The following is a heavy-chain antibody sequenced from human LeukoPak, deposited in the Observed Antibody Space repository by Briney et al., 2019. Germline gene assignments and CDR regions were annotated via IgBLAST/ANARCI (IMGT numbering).Heavy chain of an antibody. CDR1: GGSISGYY. J-gene: IGHJ4*02. CDR3: ARTYYYGSGSSYAFDY. D-gene: IGHD3-10*01. CDR2: IYYSGST. Sequence: SETLSLTCSVSGGSISGYYWSWIRQPPGKGLEWIGYIYYSGSTNYNPSLKSRVTISVDTSKNQFSLKLSSVTAADTAVYYCARTYYYGSGSSYAFDYWGQGTLVTVSS. V-gene: IGHV4-59*01.